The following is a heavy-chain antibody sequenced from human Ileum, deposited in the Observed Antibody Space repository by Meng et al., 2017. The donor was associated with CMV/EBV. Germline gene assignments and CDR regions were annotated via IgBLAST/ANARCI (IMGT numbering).Heavy chain of an antibody. CDR3: MAQSDY. CDR2: IRSKAHTYAT. CDR1: GFTFSDSP. J-gene: IGHJ4*02. Sequence: GESLKISCAASGFTFSDSPMHWVRQAPGRGLEWVGRIRSKAHTYATACAASVKGRFTNSRDDSKNTAYLQMNSLKTEDTAVYYCMAQSDYWGQGTLVTVSS. V-gene: IGHV3-73*01.